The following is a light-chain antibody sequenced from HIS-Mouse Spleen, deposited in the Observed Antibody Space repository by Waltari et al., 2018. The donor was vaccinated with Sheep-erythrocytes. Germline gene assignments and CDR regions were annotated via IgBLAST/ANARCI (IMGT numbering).Light chain of an antibody. Sequence: QSALTQPASVSGSPGQSITISCTGTSSDVGSYNLVSWYQQHPGKAPKLMIYEGSKRPSGGSNRFAGSKSGNTASLTISGLKAEDEADYYCCSYAGSSTPWVFGGGTKLTVL. CDR1: SSDVGSYNL. V-gene: IGLV2-23*01. J-gene: IGLJ3*02. CDR3: CSYAGSSTPWV. CDR2: EGS.